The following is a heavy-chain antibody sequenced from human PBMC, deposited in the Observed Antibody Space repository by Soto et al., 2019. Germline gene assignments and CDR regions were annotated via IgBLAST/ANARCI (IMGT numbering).Heavy chain of an antibody. Sequence: GASVKVSCKASGGTFSSYAISWVRQAPGQGLEWMGGIIPIFGTANYAQKFQGRVTITADESTSTAYMELSSLRSEDTAVYYCATPARNSSSFPYTFDYWGQGTLVTVSS. CDR2: IIPIFGTA. CDR3: ATPARNSSSFPYTFDY. V-gene: IGHV1-69*13. J-gene: IGHJ4*02. CDR1: GGTFSSYA. D-gene: IGHD6-6*01.